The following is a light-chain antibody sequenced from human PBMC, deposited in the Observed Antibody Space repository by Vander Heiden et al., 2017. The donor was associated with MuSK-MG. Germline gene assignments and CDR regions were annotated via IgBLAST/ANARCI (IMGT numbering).Light chain of an antibody. CDR3: QQSDSTPRT. V-gene: IGKV1-39*01. CDR2: AAS. Sequence: DIQMPQSPSSLSASVGDSVTITCRASQSISSYLNWYQQKPGKAPKLLIYAASSLQSGVPSRFSGSGSGTDFTLTISRLQPEDFATYYCQQSDSTPRTFGQGTKVEIK. J-gene: IGKJ1*01. CDR1: QSISSY.